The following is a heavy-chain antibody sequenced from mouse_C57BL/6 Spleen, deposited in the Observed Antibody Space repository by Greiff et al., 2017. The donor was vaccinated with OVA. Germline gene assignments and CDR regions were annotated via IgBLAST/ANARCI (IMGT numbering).Heavy chain of an antibody. V-gene: IGHV5-16*01. Sequence: DVHLVESEGGLVQPGSSMKLSCTASGFTFSDYYMAWVRQVPEKGLEWVANINYDGSSTYYLDSLKSRFIISRDNAKNILYLQMSSLKSEDTATYYCARGGNDGYSYFDYWGQGTTLTVSS. CDR3: ARGGNDGYSYFDY. CDR2: INYDGSST. CDR1: GFTFSDYY. J-gene: IGHJ2*01. D-gene: IGHD2-3*01.